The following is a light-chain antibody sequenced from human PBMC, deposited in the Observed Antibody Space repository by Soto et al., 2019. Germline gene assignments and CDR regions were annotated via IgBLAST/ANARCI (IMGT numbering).Light chain of an antibody. V-gene: IGLV3-21*02. CDR3: QVWDYDTDHFV. CDR2: ADS. J-gene: IGLJ1*01. Sequence: VLTQAPSVSVAPGQTARIGCGGDNIGSKSVHWYQQRPGQAPVLVVYADSDRPSGNPERFSGSDPGNTATLTISRVEAGDEADYYCQVWDYDTDHFVFGPGTKLTVL. CDR1: NIGSKS.